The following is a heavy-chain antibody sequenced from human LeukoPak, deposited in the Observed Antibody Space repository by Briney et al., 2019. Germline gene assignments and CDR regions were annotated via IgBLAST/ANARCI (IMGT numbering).Heavy chain of an antibody. Sequence: PGGSLRLSCAASGFTFSSYEMNWVRQAPGKGLEWVSYISSSGSTIYYADSVKGRFTISRDNAKNSLYLQMNSLRAEDTAVYYCARGCLDTAMGSMTFGYWGQGTLVTVSS. V-gene: IGHV3-48*03. J-gene: IGHJ4*02. CDR1: GFTFSSYE. D-gene: IGHD5-18*01. CDR2: ISSSGSTI. CDR3: ARGCLDTAMGSMTFGY.